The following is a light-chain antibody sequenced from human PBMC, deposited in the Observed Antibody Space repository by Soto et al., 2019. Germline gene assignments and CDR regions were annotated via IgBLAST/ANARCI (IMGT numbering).Light chain of an antibody. J-gene: IGKJ1*01. CDR3: QQYNDWVTWT. CDR2: AAS. V-gene: IGKV3D-15*01. Sequence: EIVMTQSPATLSVSPGERATLSCRTSQSVRSNLAWFQQKPGQPPGLLIYAASTRATGIPDRFSGGGSGAEFTLTIGGLQSEDFAVYYCQQYNDWVTWTFGQGTKVEIK. CDR1: QSVRSN.